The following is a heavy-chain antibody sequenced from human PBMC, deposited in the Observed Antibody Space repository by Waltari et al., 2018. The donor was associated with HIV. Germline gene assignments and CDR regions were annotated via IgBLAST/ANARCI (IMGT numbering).Heavy chain of an antibody. CDR2: INHSGST. J-gene: IGHJ4*02. V-gene: IGHV4-34*01. CDR3: ASSSSYCSGGSCYQGPFDY. Sequence: QVQLQQWGAGLLKPSETLSLTCAVYGGSFSGYYWSWIRQPPGKGLEWIGEINHSGSTNYNPSLKIRVTISIDTAKNQCSLKLTSVTAADTAVYYCASSSSYCSGGSCYQGPFDYWGQGNLVTVSS. CDR1: GGSFSGYY. D-gene: IGHD2-15*01.